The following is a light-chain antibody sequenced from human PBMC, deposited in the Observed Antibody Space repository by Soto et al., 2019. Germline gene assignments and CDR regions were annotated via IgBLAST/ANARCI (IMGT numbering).Light chain of an antibody. CDR1: SSNIGSNY. CDR3: AAWDDNLHGVV. J-gene: IGLJ2*01. Sequence: QSVLTQPPSTSGTPGQGVTISCSGSSSNIGSNYVYWYQQVPGTAPKVLIYRNDQRPSGVPDRFSGSKSGTSASLAISGLQSDDETDYYCAAWDDNLHGVVFGGGTKLTVL. V-gene: IGLV1-47*01. CDR2: RND.